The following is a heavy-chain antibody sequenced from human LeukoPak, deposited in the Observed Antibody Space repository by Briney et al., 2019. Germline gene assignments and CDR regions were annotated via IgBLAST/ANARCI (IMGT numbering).Heavy chain of an antibody. CDR2: IYYSGST. CDR1: GGSISSSSYY. J-gene: IGHJ4*02. D-gene: IGHD4-17*01. CDR3: ARDLRGDYRGGYYFDY. Sequence: SETLSLTCTVSGGSISSSSYYWGWIRQPPGKGLEWIGNIYYSGSTYYNPSLKSRVTISVDTSKNQFSLKLSSVTAADTAVYYCARDLRGDYRGGYYFDYWGQGTLVTVSS. V-gene: IGHV4-39*07.